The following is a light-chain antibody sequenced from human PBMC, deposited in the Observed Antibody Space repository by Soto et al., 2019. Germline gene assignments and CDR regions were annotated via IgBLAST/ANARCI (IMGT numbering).Light chain of an antibody. CDR2: DVS. V-gene: IGLV2-11*01. CDR1: ISDVGGYNY. Sequence: QSALTQSRSVSGSPGQSVTISCTGTISDVGGYNYVSWYQHHPGKAPKLMLYDVSKRPSGVPDRFSGSKSGNTASLTISGLQAEDEADYYCCSYAGSYTWVFGGGTKLTVL. CDR3: CSYAGSYTWV. J-gene: IGLJ3*02.